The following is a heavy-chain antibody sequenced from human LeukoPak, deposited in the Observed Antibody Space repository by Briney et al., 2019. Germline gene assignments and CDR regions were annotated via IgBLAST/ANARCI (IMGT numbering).Heavy chain of an antibody. CDR1: GGSISSSNW. J-gene: IGHJ4*02. D-gene: IGHD3-22*01. Sequence: PSGTLSLTCAVSGGSISSSNWWSWVRQPPGKGLGWIGEIYHSGSTNYNPSLKSRVTISVDKSKNQFSLKLSSVTAAGTAVYYCAREVYDSSGYYILGVDYWGQGTLVTVSS. CDR3: AREVYDSSGYYILGVDY. CDR2: IYHSGST. V-gene: IGHV4-4*02.